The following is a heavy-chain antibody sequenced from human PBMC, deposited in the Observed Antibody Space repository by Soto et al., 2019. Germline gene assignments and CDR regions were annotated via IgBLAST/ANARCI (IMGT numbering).Heavy chain of an antibody. D-gene: IGHD6-19*01. CDR2: IYYSGST. J-gene: IGHJ6*03. Sequence: SETLSLTCTVSGGSISSSSYYWGWIRQPPGKGLEWIGSIYYSGSTYYNPSLKSRVTISVDTSKNQFSLKLSSVTAADTAVYYCARRPRIAVAVTGGYDYCDYMDVWGKGTTVTVSS. CDR3: ARRPRIAVAVTGGYDYCDYMDV. CDR1: GGSISSSSYY. V-gene: IGHV4-39*01.